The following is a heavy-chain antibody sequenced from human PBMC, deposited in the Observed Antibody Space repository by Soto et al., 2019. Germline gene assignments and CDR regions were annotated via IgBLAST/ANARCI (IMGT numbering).Heavy chain of an antibody. D-gene: IGHD6-13*01. Sequence: EAQLVESGGGLVQPGGSLRLSCAASGFTFSNYEMHWVRQAPGKGLEYVSGISNNGAHTDYAKSVKGRFTISRDNSENTLYLQMGSLRAEDMALYYCARRGYGSRWPNVYMDVWGKGTTVIFSS. CDR2: ISNNGAHT. J-gene: IGHJ6*03. CDR1: GFTFSNYE. V-gene: IGHV3-64*01. CDR3: ARRGYGSRWPNVYMDV.